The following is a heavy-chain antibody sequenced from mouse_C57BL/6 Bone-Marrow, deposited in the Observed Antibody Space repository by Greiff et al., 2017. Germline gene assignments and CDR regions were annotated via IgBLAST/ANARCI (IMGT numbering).Heavy chain of an antibody. Sequence: QVQLQQPGAELVKPGASVKMSCKASGYTFTSYWITWVKQRPGQGLEWIGDIYPGSGSTNYNEKFKSKATLTVDTSSSTAYLQLSSLTSEDSAVDYCARDERVYAMNYWGQGTSVTVSS. V-gene: IGHV1-55*01. J-gene: IGHJ4*01. CDR2: IYPGSGST. CDR1: GYTFTSYW. CDR3: ARDERVYAMNY.